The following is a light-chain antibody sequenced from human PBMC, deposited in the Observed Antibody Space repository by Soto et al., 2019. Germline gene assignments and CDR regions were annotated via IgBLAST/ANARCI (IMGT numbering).Light chain of an antibody. CDR2: DAS. V-gene: IGKV1-5*01. CDR1: QSIGNW. Sequence: IQMTQSPSTLSASVGDRVAITCRASQSIGNWVAWYQQKPGKAPKLLIYDASRLGGGDPSRFSGSGSGTEFTLTIRSLRPDDFATYYCQQYNSYTSFTFGQGTKVDIK. J-gene: IGKJ2*01. CDR3: QQYNSYTSFT.